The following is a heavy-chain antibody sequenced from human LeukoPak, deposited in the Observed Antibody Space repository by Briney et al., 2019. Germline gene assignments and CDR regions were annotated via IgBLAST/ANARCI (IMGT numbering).Heavy chain of an antibody. CDR1: GSTFSSYG. Sequence: HPGGSLRLSCAASGSTFSSYGMHWVRQAPGKGLEWVAVIWYDGSNKYYADSVKGRFTISRDNSKNTLYLQMNSLRAEDTAVYYCAKRTGTTTHAAFDYWGQGTLVTVSS. J-gene: IGHJ4*02. CDR3: AKRTGTTTHAAFDY. CDR2: IWYDGSNK. D-gene: IGHD1-1*01. V-gene: IGHV3-33*06.